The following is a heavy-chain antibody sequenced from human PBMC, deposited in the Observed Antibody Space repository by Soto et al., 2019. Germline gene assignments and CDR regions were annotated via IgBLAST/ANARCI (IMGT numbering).Heavy chain of an antibody. V-gene: IGHV4-59*01. CDR2: IYYSGST. CDR1: GGSISTYY. Sequence: PSETLSLTCTVSGGSISTYYWSWIRQPPGKGLELIGYIYYSGSTNYNPSIKSRVTISVDTSKNQFSLRLSSVTAADTAVYYCARVIAARPSYYSSGMDVWGQGTTVTVSS. J-gene: IGHJ6*02. CDR3: ARVIAARPSYYSSGMDV. D-gene: IGHD6-6*01.